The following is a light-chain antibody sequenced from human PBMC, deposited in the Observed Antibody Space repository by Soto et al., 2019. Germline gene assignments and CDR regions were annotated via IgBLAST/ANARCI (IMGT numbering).Light chain of an antibody. CDR2: AAS. V-gene: IGKV1-27*01. J-gene: IGKJ3*01. CDR1: QGISSY. Sequence: DLQMTQSPSSLSASVGDRVTITCRASQGISSYLAWYQQKPGKVPKLLIFAASTLHSGVPSRFSGSGSGTDFTLTISSLQPEDVATYYCQQFNSAPNTFGPGTKVDIK. CDR3: QQFNSAPNT.